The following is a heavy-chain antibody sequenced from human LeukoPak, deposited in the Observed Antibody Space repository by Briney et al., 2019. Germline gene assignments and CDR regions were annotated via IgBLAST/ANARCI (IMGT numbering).Heavy chain of an antibody. V-gene: IGHV3-7*01. Sequence: GGSLRLSCAASGFTFSAYWMTWVRQAPGKGLEWVANINPDGSEKYYAESVRGRLTISRDNGKNSLNMEMNGLRAEDTALYYCARVIVLLVAAGDHYGSWGQGTLVTVSS. J-gene: IGHJ4*02. D-gene: IGHD2-8*01. CDR2: INPDGSEK. CDR1: GFTFSAYW. CDR3: ARVIVLLVAAGDHYGS.